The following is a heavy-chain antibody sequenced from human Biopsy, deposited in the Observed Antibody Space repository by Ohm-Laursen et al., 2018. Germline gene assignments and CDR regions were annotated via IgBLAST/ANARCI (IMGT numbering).Heavy chain of an antibody. CDR2: IYSGGNT. Sequence: SDTLSLTCTLSGYSIIPSGPENWSWIRQPPGQGLQYIGFIYSGGNTNYNPSLRSRATMSVDTSKSQFSLRLNSVTAADTAVYYCARGMRTTGWPYFDYWGQGILVTVSS. V-gene: IGHV4-61*01. CDR3: ARGMRTTGWPYFDY. CDR1: GYSIIPSGPEN. D-gene: IGHD2/OR15-2a*01. J-gene: IGHJ4*02.